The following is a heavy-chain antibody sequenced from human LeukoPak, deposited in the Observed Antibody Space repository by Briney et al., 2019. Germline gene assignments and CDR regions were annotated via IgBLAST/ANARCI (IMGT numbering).Heavy chain of an antibody. Sequence: TGGSLILSCAASGFTFSSYWMHWVRQAPGKGLVWVSRINSDGSSTSYADSVKGRFTISRDNAKNTLYLQMNSLRAEDTAVYYCARGAKYPYFDYWGQGTLVTVSS. D-gene: IGHD2-2*01. V-gene: IGHV3-74*01. J-gene: IGHJ4*02. CDR3: ARGAKYPYFDY. CDR2: INSDGSST. CDR1: GFTFSSYW.